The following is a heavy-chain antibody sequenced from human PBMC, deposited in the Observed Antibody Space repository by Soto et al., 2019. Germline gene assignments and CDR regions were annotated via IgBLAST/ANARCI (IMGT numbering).Heavy chain of an antibody. CDR3: PRHVTPTTVTTRHGYFDY. Sequence: SETLSLTCTVSGGSISSSSYYWGWIRQPPGKGLEGIGSSYYIGGTYDNPALKSRGNISGDTSKNQFPLKLSSVTAADTAVYYCPRHVTPTTVTTRHGYFDYLGQGNLVTSPQ. V-gene: IGHV4-39*01. J-gene: IGHJ4*02. CDR1: GGSISSSSYY. D-gene: IGHD4-17*01. CDR2: SYYIGGT.